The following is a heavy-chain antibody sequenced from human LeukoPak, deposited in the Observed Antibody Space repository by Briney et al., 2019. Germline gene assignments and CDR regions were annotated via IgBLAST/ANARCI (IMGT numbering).Heavy chain of an antibody. CDR3: ARVFLSRAAIDY. D-gene: IGHD2/OR15-2a*01. J-gene: IGHJ4*02. CDR1: GYTFTSYY. CDR2: INPSGGST. Sequence: ASVKVSCKASGYTFTSYYMHWVRQAPGQGLEWMGIINPSGGSTSYAQKFQGRVTMTRDTSTSTVYMELSSLRSEETAVYYCARVFLSRAAIDYCGQGTLVTVSS. V-gene: IGHV1-46*01.